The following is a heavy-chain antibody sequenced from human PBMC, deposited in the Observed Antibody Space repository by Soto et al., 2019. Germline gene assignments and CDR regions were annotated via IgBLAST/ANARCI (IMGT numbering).Heavy chain of an antibody. D-gene: IGHD1-7*01. Sequence: QVQLQQWGAGLLKPSETLSLTCAVYGGSFSGYYWSWIRQPPGKGLEWIGEINHSGSTNYNPSLKSRVTISVDTSKNQFSLKRSSVTAADTAVYYCARRLSWNYAPSRFDYWGQGTLVTVSS. J-gene: IGHJ4*02. CDR3: ARRLSWNYAPSRFDY. CDR2: INHSGST. V-gene: IGHV4-34*02. CDR1: GGSFSGYY.